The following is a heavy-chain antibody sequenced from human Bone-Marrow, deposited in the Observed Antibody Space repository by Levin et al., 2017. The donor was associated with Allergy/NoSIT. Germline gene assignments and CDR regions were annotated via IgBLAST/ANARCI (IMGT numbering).Heavy chain of an antibody. J-gene: IGHJ5*01. V-gene: IGHV3-30-3*01. CDR2: IPHDAANT. D-gene: IGHD6-19*01. Sequence: GGSLRLSCAASGFTFRNFAMHWVRQAPGKGLEWVAAIPHDAANTYYTDSVRGRFTISRDNSKNKLFVEMNSLRVEDTAVYYCSRGPGLAVGKGYFDSWGQGTLVTVSS. CDR1: GFTFRNFA. CDR3: SRGPGLAVGKGYFDS.